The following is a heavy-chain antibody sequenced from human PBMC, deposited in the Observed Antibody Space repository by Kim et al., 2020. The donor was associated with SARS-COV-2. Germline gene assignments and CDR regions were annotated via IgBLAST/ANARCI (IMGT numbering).Heavy chain of an antibody. J-gene: IGHJ4*02. CDR3: ARRTAAGSYYLFDD. Sequence: YADSVKGRFTNTRDNAKSTLYLQMNSLRAEGTAVYYCARRTAAGSYYLFDDWGQGTLVTVSS. V-gene: IGHV3-74*01. D-gene: IGHD1-26*01.